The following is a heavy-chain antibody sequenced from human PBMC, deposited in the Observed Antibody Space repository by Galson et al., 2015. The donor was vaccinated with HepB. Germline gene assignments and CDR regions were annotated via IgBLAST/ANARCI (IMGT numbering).Heavy chain of an antibody. D-gene: IGHD4-11*01. V-gene: IGHV1-2*02. CDR3: ARDGGYSNYWFDP. Sequence: SVKVSCKASANTFIGYYVHWVRQAPGQGLEWMGWINPNSGDTNYGYKFQGRVTMTRDTSISTVYMDLRRLRSDDTAVYYCARDGGYSNYWFDPWGLGTLVTVSS. CDR1: ANTFIGYY. J-gene: IGHJ5*02. CDR2: INPNSGDT.